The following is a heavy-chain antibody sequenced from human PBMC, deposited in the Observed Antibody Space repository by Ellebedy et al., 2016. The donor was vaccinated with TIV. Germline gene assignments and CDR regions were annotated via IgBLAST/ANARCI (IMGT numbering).Heavy chain of an antibody. Sequence: AASVKVSCKASGYSFSTYYVHWVRQAPGQGIEWMGVNNPSGGGTSYAQKFQGRVSMTRDTSTSTDYMELSSLRYEDTAVYYCASGGYLEYNWFDPWGQGTLVTVSS. CDR2: NNPSGGGT. CDR1: GYSFSTYY. CDR3: ASGGYLEYNWFDP. D-gene: IGHD3-3*01. V-gene: IGHV1-46*01. J-gene: IGHJ5*02.